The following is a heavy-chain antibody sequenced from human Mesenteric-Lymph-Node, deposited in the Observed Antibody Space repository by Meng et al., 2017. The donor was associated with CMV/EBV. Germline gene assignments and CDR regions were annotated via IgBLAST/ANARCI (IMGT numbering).Heavy chain of an antibody. CDR2: ISSSSSSI. V-gene: IGHV3-21*01. D-gene: IGHD2-21*01. Sequence: GSLRLSCAASGFTFSGHWMYWVRQAPGKGLEWVSSISSSSSSIYYADSVKGRFTISRDNAKNSLYLQMNSLRAEDTAVYYCARALFYWGQGTLVTVSS. CDR3: ARALFY. CDR1: GFTFSGHW. J-gene: IGHJ4*02.